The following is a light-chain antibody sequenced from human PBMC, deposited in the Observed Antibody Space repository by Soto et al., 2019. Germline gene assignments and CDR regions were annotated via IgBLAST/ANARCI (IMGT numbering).Light chain of an antibody. Sequence: EIVLTQSPATLSLSPGERATLSCRASQSVSSYLAWYQQKPGQAPRLLIYDASNRATGIPARFSGSGSGTDFTLTISRLEPDDFEVYYCQQYNNWPITFGQGTRLEIK. CDR2: DAS. J-gene: IGKJ5*01. V-gene: IGKV3-11*01. CDR1: QSVSSY. CDR3: QQYNNWPIT.